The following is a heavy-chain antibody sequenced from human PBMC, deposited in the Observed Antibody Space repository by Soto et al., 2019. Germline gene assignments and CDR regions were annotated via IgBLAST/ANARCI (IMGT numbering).Heavy chain of an antibody. CDR1: GDTVSSNSSA. J-gene: IGHJ4*03. D-gene: IGHD3-16*01. Sequence: SRTLSFTCAISGDTVSSNSSAWNWIRQSPSSGLDLLGRTYYRFKWFNDFAPSVNSRITINPYTIKNLFSLHLNSVTPDDTAVNYCARDVWENSRTFVYLGQGTLVTVSS. CDR2: TYYRFKWFN. CDR3: ARDVWENSRTFVY. V-gene: IGHV6-1*01.